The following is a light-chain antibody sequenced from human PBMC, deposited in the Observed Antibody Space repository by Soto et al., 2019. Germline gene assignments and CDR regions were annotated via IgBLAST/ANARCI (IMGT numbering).Light chain of an antibody. CDR1: QSVSSN. V-gene: IGKV3-15*01. Sequence: GERATLSCRASQSVSSNLAWYQQKPGQAPRLLIYGASTRATGIPARFSGSGSGTEFTLTISCLQSEDSAYYVGQQYRHSCSSTF. CDR3: QQYRHSCSST. CDR2: GAS. J-gene: IGKJ4*02.